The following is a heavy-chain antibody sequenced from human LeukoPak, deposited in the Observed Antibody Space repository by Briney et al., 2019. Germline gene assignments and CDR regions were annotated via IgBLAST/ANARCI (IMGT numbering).Heavy chain of an antibody. CDR3: ARGARGSGTASDY. CDR1: GFTFSSYG. CDR2: IRYDGTNK. V-gene: IGHV3-30*02. J-gene: IGHJ4*02. Sequence: GGSLRLSCAASGFTFSSYGMHWVRQAPGKGLEWVAFIRYDGTNKYYADSVKGRFTISRDNSKNTLYLQMNSLRAEDTAVYYCARGARGSGTASDYWGQGTLVTVSS. D-gene: IGHD3-10*01.